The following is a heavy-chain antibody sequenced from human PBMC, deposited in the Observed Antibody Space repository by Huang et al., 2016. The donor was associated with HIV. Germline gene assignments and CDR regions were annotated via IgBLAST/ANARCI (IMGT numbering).Heavy chain of an antibody. CDR3: ARSAYGDLDY. Sequence: QVHLVQSGAEVKKPGASVKVSCKASGYTFTNYDINWVRQAPGRGLEWMGLMNPNTGNTGCAQSFQGRVTMTRKTSITTAYMELTSLTSEDTAVYYCARSAYGDLDYWGLGTLVIVSS. CDR1: GYTFTNYD. D-gene: IGHD4-17*01. J-gene: IGHJ4*02. CDR2: MNPNTGNT. V-gene: IGHV1-8*02.